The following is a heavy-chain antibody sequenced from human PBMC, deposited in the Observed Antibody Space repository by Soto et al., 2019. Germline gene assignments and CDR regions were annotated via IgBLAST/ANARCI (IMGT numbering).Heavy chain of an antibody. V-gene: IGHV2-70*11. CDR1: C. D-gene: IGHD3-22*01. CDR2: IDWDDEK. Sequence: CVSWIRQPPGKALEWLARIDWDDEKYYSTSLKTRLTISKDTSKNQVVLTMTNMDPVDTATYYCARMRPTEDTYGYYYYLDYWGQGTPVTVSS. CDR3: ARMRPTEDTYGYYYYLDY. J-gene: IGHJ4*02.